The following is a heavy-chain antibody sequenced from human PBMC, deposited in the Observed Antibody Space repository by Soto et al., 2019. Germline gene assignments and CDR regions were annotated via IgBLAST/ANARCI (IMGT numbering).Heavy chain of an antibody. CDR2: ILYSGTT. J-gene: IGHJ4*02. CDR1: GGSISSSSYY. Sequence: QLQLQESGPGLVKPSETLSLTCTVSGGSISSSSYYWGWIRQPPGKGLEWIGSILYSGTTYYSPSRKSRVTISMDTSKNQFSLKLNSVTAADTALYYCAREGLTVTTSPPYYFDQWGQGTLVTVSS. V-gene: IGHV4-39*01. CDR3: AREGLTVTTSPPYYFDQ. D-gene: IGHD4-17*01.